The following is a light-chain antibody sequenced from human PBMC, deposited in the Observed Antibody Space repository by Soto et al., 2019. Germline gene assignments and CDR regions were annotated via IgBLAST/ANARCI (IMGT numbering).Light chain of an antibody. V-gene: IGKV3-20*01. J-gene: IGKJ2*01. CDR3: QQYARPPFA. CDR1: QRISNSY. CDR2: DAS. Sequence: EIVLTQSPGTLSLSPGERATLSCRASQRISNSYLAWYQQKPDQAPRLLLYDASSRATGIPDRVSGSGSGTDFTLTISRLEPEDFAVYYCQQYARPPFACGQGTKVEIK.